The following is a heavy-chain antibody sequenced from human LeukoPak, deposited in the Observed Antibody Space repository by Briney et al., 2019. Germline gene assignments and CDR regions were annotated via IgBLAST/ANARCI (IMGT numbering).Heavy chain of an antibody. V-gene: IGHV4-34*01. CDR3: ARDVDTAMVWASRFDP. CDR2: INHSGST. D-gene: IGHD5-18*01. J-gene: IGHJ5*02. CDR1: GGSFSGYY. Sequence: SETLSLTCAVYGGSFSGYYWSWIRQPPGKGLEWIGEINHSGSTNYNPSLTSRVTISVETSKNQFSLKLSSVTAADTAVYYCARDVDTAMVWASRFDPWGQGTLVTVSS.